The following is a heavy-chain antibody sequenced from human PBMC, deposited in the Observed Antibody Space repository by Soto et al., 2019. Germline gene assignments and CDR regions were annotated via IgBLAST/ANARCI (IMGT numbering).Heavy chain of an antibody. D-gene: IGHD3-10*01. V-gene: IGHV4-30-2*06. CDR1: GASMSSGGHS. J-gene: IGHJ6*02. CDR2: IYATGKT. Sequence: PSLTCAVSGASMSSGGHSWSWIRQSPGKGLEWIGCIYATGKTYYNPSLRSRVTISVDTSNNLFSLNVTSVTAADTAVYYCARAPPGPSPRWDVWGQGTTVTVSS. CDR3: ARAPPGPSPRWDV.